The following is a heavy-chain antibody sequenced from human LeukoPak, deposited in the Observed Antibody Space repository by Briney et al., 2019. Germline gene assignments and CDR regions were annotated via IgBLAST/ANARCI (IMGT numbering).Heavy chain of an antibody. V-gene: IGHV3-21*04. CDR3: AKDRPTVYSSSWLHFLDS. CDR2: ITSSSSYI. CDR1: GFSFSTYN. Sequence: GGSLRLSCAASGFSFSTYNMNWVRQAPGKGLEWVSSITSSSSYIYYADSVKGRFTISRDNAKSSLYLQMNSLRADDTAVYYCAKDRPTVYSSSWLHFLDSWGQGTLVTVSS. D-gene: IGHD6-13*01. J-gene: IGHJ4*02.